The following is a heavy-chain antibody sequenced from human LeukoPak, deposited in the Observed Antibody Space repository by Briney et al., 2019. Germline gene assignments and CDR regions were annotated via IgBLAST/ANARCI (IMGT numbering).Heavy chain of an antibody. V-gene: IGHV3-74*01. J-gene: IGHJ4*02. D-gene: IGHD3-22*01. CDR2: INTDGNTR. CDR3: VRDMGYYDKV. Sequence: PGGSLRLSCATSGFTFSTSWMHWVRQVPGKGLVWVSRINTDGNTRDYADSVKGRFTISRDNAKNTLYLQMNSLRADDTAVYYCVRDMGYYDKVWGQGTLVTVSS. CDR1: GFTFSTSW.